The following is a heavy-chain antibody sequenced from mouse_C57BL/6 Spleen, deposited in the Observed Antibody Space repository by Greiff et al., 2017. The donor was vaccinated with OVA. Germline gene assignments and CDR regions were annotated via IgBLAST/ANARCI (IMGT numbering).Heavy chain of an antibody. CDR3: ARNLLLPHWYFDV. CDR1: GYAFSSSW. V-gene: IGHV1-82*01. Sequence: VQLQQSGPELVKPGASVKISCKASGYAFSSSWMNWVKQRPGKGLEWIGRIYPGDGDTNYNGKFKGKATLTADKSSSTAYMQLSSLTSEDSAVYFCARNLLLPHWYFDVWGTGTTVTVSS. CDR2: IYPGDGDT. D-gene: IGHD2-10*01. J-gene: IGHJ1*03.